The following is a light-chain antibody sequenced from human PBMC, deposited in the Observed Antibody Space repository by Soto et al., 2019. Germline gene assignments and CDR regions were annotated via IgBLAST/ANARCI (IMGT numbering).Light chain of an antibody. CDR2: GAS. Sequence: EIVMTQSPFTLSVSPGERATLSCRASQSVSSSLAWYQQKPGQAPRLLIYGASTRATAIPARFSGSGSGTEFTLTISSLQSEDFAVYFCQQYKDWPATFGQGTKVDIK. V-gene: IGKV3-15*01. CDR3: QQYKDWPAT. CDR1: QSVSSS. J-gene: IGKJ1*01.